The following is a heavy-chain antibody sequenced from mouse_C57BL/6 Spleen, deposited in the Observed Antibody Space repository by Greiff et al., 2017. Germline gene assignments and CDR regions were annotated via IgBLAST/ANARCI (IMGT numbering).Heavy chain of an antibody. D-gene: IGHD2-1*01. CDR2: ISNGGGST. Sequence: EVKLVESGGGLVQPGGSLKLSCAASGFTFSDYYMYWVRQTPEKRLEWVAYISNGGGSTYYPDTVKGRFTISRDNAKNTLYLQMSRLKSEDTAMYYCARQEGFYGNYVFAYWGQGTLVTVSA. J-gene: IGHJ3*01. CDR1: GFTFSDYY. V-gene: IGHV5-12*01. CDR3: ARQEGFYGNYVFAY.